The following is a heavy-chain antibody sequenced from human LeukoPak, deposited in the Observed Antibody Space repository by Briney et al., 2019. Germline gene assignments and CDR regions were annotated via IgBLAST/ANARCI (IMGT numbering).Heavy chain of an antibody. D-gene: IGHD2/OR15-2a*01. CDR1: GYTFTSYG. Sequence: GASVKVSCKASGYTFTSYGISWVRQAPGQGLEWMGWISAYNGNTNYAQKLQGRVTMTTDTSTSTAYMELRSLRSDDTAVYYCARANPILYLTDWFDPWGQGTLVTVSS. CDR3: ARANPILYLTDWFDP. CDR2: ISAYNGNT. V-gene: IGHV1-18*01. J-gene: IGHJ5*02.